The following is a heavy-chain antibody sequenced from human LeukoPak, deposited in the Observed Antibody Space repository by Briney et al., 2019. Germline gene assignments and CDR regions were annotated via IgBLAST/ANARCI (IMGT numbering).Heavy chain of an antibody. CDR3: ARLGYCSSTSCRKDYYYMDV. D-gene: IGHD2-2*03. J-gene: IGHJ6*03. CDR2: IYTSGST. V-gene: IGHV4-4*07. Sequence: SETLSLTCTVSGGSISSYYWSWIRQPAGKGLEWIGRIYTSGSTNYNPSLKSRVTISVDTSKNQFSLKLSSVTAADTAVYYCARLGYCSSTSCRKDYYYMDVWGKGTTVTVSS. CDR1: GGSISSYY.